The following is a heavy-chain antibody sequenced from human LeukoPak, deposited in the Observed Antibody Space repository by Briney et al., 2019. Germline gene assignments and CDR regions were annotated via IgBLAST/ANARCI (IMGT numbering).Heavy chain of an antibody. J-gene: IGHJ4*02. Sequence: PGGSLRLSCGASGFTFRTYWMSWVRQAPGKGLEWVARLHPDGSERNYVGSVEGRFTVFGDNAKSSLFLQMHSLRVEDTAVYYCARGGYSFDYLGQGTLVTVSS. V-gene: IGHV3-7*01. CDR3: ARGGYSFDY. D-gene: IGHD5-12*01. CDR1: GFTFRTYW. CDR2: LHPDGSER.